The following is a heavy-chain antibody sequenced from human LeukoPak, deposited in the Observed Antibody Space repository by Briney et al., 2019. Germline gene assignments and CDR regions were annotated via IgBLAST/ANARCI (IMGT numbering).Heavy chain of an antibody. Sequence: GASVKVSCKASGYTFTGYYMHWVRQAPGQGLEWMGRINPNSGGTNYAQKFQGRVTMTRDTAISTAYMELSRLRSDDTAVYYCARDPRSSGWYIPDYWGQGTLVTVSS. CDR1: GYTFTGYY. D-gene: IGHD6-19*01. V-gene: IGHV1-2*06. J-gene: IGHJ4*02. CDR3: ARDPRSSGWYIPDY. CDR2: INPNSGGT.